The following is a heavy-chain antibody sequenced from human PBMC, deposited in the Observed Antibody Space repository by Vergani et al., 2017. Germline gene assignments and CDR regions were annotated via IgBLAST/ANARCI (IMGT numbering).Heavy chain of an antibody. V-gene: IGHV4-59*13. CDR3: ARVMYRDEASTGYRLEGMDI. Sequence: QVQLQESGPGLVKASQTLSLTCTVSGGSFNTYYWSWIRQSPGKGLEWIEYIYSTGSTNYNPSLNSRVTMSVDTSKNQFSLKLRSVTAADTAVYFCARVMYRDEASTGYRLEGMDIWGQGTTVTISS. CDR2: IYSTGST. CDR1: GGSFNTYY. D-gene: IGHD3-9*01. J-gene: IGHJ6*02.